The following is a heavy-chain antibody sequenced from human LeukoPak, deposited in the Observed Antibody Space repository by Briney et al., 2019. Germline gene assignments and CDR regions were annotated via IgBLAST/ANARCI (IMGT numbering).Heavy chain of an antibody. D-gene: IGHD1-1*01. Sequence: GGSLRLSRAASGFTFSTYAMSWVRQAPGKGLEWVSAISGSGDNTYYADSVKGRFTISRDNSKNTLSLQMNSLRAEDTAVYYCANNFVPSRSWGQGTLVTVSS. CDR1: GFTFSTYA. CDR3: ANNFVPSRS. V-gene: IGHV3-23*01. CDR2: ISGSGDNT. J-gene: IGHJ5*02.